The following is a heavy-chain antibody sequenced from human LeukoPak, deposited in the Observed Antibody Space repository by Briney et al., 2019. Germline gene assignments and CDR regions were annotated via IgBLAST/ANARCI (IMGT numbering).Heavy chain of an antibody. CDR2: IRSSGAMI. Sequence: GGSLRLSRAPSGFSFSSYSMNWVRQAPGKGLEWVSYIRSSGAMIYYADSVKGRFTISRDNAKKSVYLQMNSLRDEDTAVYYCVRDPDALDYWGQGTQVTVSS. J-gene: IGHJ4*02. V-gene: IGHV3-48*02. CDR3: VRDPDALDY. CDR1: GFSFSSYS.